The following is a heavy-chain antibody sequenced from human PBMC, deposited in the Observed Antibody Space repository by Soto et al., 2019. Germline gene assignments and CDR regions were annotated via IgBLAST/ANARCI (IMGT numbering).Heavy chain of an antibody. CDR2: IYPGDSDT. V-gene: IGHV5-51*01. D-gene: IGHD5-18*01. Sequence: PGESLNISCKGSGYRFTIYWIGWVRQMNGKGLEWMGIIYPGDSDTRYSPSFQGQVTISADKSISTAYLQWSSLKASDTAMYYCARRGYSYGPPYYYGMDVWGQGTTVTVSS. CDR1: GYRFTIYW. CDR3: ARRGYSYGPPYYYGMDV. J-gene: IGHJ6*02.